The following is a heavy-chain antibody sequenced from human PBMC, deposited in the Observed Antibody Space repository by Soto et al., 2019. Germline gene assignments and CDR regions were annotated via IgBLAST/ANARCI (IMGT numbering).Heavy chain of an antibody. CDR3: AREKAVAGTTFDY. CDR2: IQSDGSST. D-gene: IGHD6-19*01. J-gene: IGHJ4*02. Sequence: EVQLVESGGGSVQPGGSLRLSCAASGFALGNYWMHWVRQAPGKGLVWVSRIQSDGSSTNYADSVKGRFTISRDNAKNTLYLQMDSLRVDDTAVYYCAREKAVAGTTFDYWGQGTLVTVSS. V-gene: IGHV3-74*01. CDR1: GFALGNYW.